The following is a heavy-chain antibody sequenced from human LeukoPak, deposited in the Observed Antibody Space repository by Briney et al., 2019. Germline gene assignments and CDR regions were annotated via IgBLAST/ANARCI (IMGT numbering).Heavy chain of an antibody. Sequence: ASETLSLTCIVSGDSMKSYYWSWIRQPPGKGLEWIGEVHLDGRTNYNPSLKSRLIMSVDLPENHISLKLTSVTAADTAVYYCAREGGFYRPLDYSGQGTLVTVSS. J-gene: IGHJ4*02. CDR1: GDSMKSYY. CDR2: VHLDGRT. D-gene: IGHD3-3*01. CDR3: AREGGFYRPLDY. V-gene: IGHV4-59*12.